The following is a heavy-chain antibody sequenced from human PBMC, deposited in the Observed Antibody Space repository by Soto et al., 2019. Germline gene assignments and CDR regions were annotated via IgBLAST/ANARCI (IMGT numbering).Heavy chain of an antibody. D-gene: IGHD3-10*01. V-gene: IGHV3-30*03. Sequence: QVQLVESGGGVVQPGRSLRLSCAASGFPISSYGMHWVREAPGKGLEWVAVISYDGSNKYYADSVKGRFTISRDNPASKVYLQMNSLRPEDTALYYCVGGQYYFDYRGQGTLVTVSP. J-gene: IGHJ4*02. CDR1: GFPISSYG. CDR3: VGGQYYFDY. CDR2: ISYDGSNK.